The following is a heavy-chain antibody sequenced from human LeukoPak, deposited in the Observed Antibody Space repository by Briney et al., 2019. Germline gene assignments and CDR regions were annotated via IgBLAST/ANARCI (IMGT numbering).Heavy chain of an antibody. J-gene: IGHJ6*02. V-gene: IGHV3-74*01. Sequence: GGSLRLSCAASGFTFSYYWMHWVRQAPGKGLVWVSRISGDGSSTNYADSVKGRVTISRDNAKNTLYLQMNSLRAEDTAVYYCAREGSSYSMDVWGQGTTVTVSS. CDR2: ISGDGSST. CDR1: GFTFSYYW. CDR3: AREGSSYSMDV.